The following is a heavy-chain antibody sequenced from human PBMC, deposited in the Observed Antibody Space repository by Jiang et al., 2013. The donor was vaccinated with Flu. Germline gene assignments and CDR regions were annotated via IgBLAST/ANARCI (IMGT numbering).Heavy chain of an antibody. CDR3: ARDRKHFWGVTFDY. CDR1: GYTFTSYG. CDR2: INTNTGNP. Sequence: QSGSELKKPGASVKVSCKASGYTFTSYGFNWVRQAPGQGLEWMGWINTNTGNPTYVQGFTGRFVFSLDTSVSTAHLQICSLKAEGTAVYYCARDRKHFWGVTFDYWGQGTLVTVSS. D-gene: IGHD3-3*02. J-gene: IGHJ4*02. V-gene: IGHV7-4-1*01.